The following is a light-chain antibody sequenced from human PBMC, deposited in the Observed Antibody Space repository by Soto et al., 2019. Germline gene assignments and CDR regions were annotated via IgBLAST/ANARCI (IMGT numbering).Light chain of an antibody. Sequence: ETVMTQSPATLSVSPGERATLSCRASQSVSTKLAWYQQKPGQAPSLLIYGASTRAAGIPARYSGSGSGTEFSLNVSSQQFEDFSVYFCQQYDDCLPITFGQGTRLEIK. CDR2: GAS. CDR3: QQYDDCLPIT. V-gene: IGKV3D-15*01. CDR1: QSVSTK. J-gene: IGKJ5*01.